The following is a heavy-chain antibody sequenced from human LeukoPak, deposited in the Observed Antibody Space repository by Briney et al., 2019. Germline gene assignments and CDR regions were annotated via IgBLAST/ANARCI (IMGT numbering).Heavy chain of an antibody. Sequence: PGGSLRLSCVASGFTFSSYEMNWVRQAPGKGLEWVSYTSSSGSTRYYADSVKGRFTISRDNAKNSLYLQMNSLRAEDTAVYYCARGSPLWFGDSQNFDYWGQGTLVTVSS. J-gene: IGHJ4*02. V-gene: IGHV3-48*03. CDR2: TSSSGSTR. D-gene: IGHD3-10*01. CDR3: ARGSPLWFGDSQNFDY. CDR1: GFTFSSYE.